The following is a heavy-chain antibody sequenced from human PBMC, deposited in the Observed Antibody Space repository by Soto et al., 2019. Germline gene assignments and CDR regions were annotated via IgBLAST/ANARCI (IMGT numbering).Heavy chain of an antibody. Sequence: SETLSLTCAVYGGSFSGYYWSWIRQPPGKGLEWIGEINHSGSTNYNPSLKSRVTISVDTSKNQFSLKLSSVTAADTAVYYCARGTPYYNGVAARPRYYYYGMDVWGQGTTVTVS. CDR3: ARGTPYYNGVAARPRYYYYGMDV. CDR1: GGSFSGYY. V-gene: IGHV4-34*01. J-gene: IGHJ6*02. CDR2: INHSGST. D-gene: IGHD6-6*01.